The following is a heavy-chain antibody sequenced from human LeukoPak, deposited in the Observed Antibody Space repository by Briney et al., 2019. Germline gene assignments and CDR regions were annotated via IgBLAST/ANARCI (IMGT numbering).Heavy chain of an antibody. CDR2: MSDSGTIV. D-gene: IGHD2-2*01. V-gene: IGHV3-48*03. Sequence: GGSLRLSCAGSGFTFSSYEMNWVRQAPGKGLEWISYMSDSGTIVYYADSVKGRFTISRDNAKNSLYLQMNSLRTEDTAVYYCARHFCSSTSCSNWGQGTLVTVSS. CDR3: ARHFCSSTSCSN. J-gene: IGHJ4*02. CDR1: GFTFSSYE.